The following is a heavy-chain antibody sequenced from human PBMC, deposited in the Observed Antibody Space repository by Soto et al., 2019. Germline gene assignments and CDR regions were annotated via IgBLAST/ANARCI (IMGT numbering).Heavy chain of an antibody. CDR2: IFYSGST. Sequence: SETLSLTCPVSGGSISSYFWNWIRQPPGKGLEWIGNIFYSGSTNYNPSLKSRVTISVDTSKNQFSLKLSSVTAVDTAVYHCARARGLSYYYTMDVWGQGTTATVSS. J-gene: IGHJ6*02. CDR3: ARARGLSYYYTMDV. CDR1: GGSISSYF. V-gene: IGHV4-59*01.